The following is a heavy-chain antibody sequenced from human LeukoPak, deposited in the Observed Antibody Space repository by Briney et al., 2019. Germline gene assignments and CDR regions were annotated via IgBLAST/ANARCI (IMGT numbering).Heavy chain of an antibody. Sequence: GGSLRLSCAASGFTVSSNYMSWVRQAPGKGLEWVSVIYSGGNTYYADSVKGRFTISRDNANNSLFLQMNSLRAEDTAVYYCARGGVSVGGNFDYWGQGTLVTVSS. J-gene: IGHJ4*02. V-gene: IGHV3-53*01. D-gene: IGHD4-23*01. CDR3: ARGGVSVGGNFDY. CDR2: IYSGGNT. CDR1: GFTVSSNY.